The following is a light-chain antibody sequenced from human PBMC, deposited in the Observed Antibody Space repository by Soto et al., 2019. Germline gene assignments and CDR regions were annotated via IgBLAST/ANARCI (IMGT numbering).Light chain of an antibody. CDR1: QSISIW. CDR2: KTS. CDR3: QDWNDYSWT. J-gene: IGKJ1*01. V-gene: IGKV1-5*03. Sequence: DIHMTQSPSTLSASVGDRVTITCRASQSISIWLAWYQQKPGKAPNLLIYKTSRLETGVPSRFSGSGSGTEFALTISSLQPDDFASYYFQDWNDYSWTFGKGNKVEVK.